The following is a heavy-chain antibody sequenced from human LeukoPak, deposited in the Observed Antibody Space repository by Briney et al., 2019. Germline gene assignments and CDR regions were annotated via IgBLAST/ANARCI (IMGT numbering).Heavy chain of an antibody. J-gene: IGHJ4*02. D-gene: IGHD4-17*01. CDR3: TTRWETVTEIDY. CDR2: IKSKTDGGTT. CDR1: GFTFSNAW. V-gene: IGHV3-15*01. Sequence: AGSLRLSCAASGFTFSNAWMSWVRQPPGKGLEWVGRIKSKTDGGTTDYAAPVKGRFTISRDDSKNTLYLQMNSLKTEDTAVYYCTTRWETVTEIDYWGQGTLVTVSS.